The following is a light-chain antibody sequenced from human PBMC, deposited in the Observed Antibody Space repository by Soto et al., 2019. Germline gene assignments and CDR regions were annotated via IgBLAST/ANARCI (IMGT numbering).Light chain of an antibody. CDR1: LSLGTN. J-gene: IGKJ4*01. V-gene: IGKV3-15*01. CDR3: QQYDKWPLT. Sequence: EIVMTQSPATLSVSPVEISTLSSRASLSLGTNLAWYQQKPGQAPRLLIYGASTRATGIPARFSGSGSGTEFTLTISSLQSEDFAVYSCQQYDKWPLTFGGGTKWIS. CDR2: GAS.